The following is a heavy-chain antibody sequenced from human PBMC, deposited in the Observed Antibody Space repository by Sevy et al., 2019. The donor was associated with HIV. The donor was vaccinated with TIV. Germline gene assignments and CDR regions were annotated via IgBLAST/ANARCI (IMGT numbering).Heavy chain of an antibody. D-gene: IGHD4-17*01. CDR3: AREPAPTYGEPYYFDY. J-gene: IGHJ4*02. Sequence: LSLTCTVSGGSISSGGYYWSWIRQHPGKGLEWIGYIYYSGSTYYNPSLKSRVTISVDTSKNQFSLKLSSVTAADTAVYYCAREPAPTYGEPYYFDYWGQGTLVTVSS. CDR1: GGSISSGGYY. CDR2: IYYSGST. V-gene: IGHV4-31*03.